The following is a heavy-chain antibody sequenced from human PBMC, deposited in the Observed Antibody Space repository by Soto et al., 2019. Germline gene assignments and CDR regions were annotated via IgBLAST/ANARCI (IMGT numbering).Heavy chain of an antibody. CDR3: ARRVVDTADFDY. CDR1: GFTFSSYA. J-gene: IGHJ4*02. CDR2: ISYDGSNK. D-gene: IGHD5-18*01. Sequence: QVQLVESWGGVVQPGRSLRLSCAASGFTFSSYAMHWVRQAPGKGLEWVAVISYDGSNKYYADSVKGRFTISRDNSKNTLYLQMNSLRAEDTAVYYCARRVVDTADFDYWGQGTLVTVSS. V-gene: IGHV3-30-3*01.